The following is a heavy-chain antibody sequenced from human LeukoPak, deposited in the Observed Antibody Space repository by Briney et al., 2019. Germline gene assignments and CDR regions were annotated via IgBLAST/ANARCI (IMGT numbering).Heavy chain of an antibody. J-gene: IGHJ5*02. Sequence: PGGSLRLSCAASEFIFKTYWMSWVRQAPGKGLEWVSAISGSGGSTYYADSVKGRFTISRDNSKNTLYLQMNSLRAEDTAVYYCARSIAVAGRKGWFDPWGQGTLVTVSS. CDR2: ISGSGGST. V-gene: IGHV3-23*01. CDR1: EFIFKTYW. CDR3: ARSIAVAGRKGWFDP. D-gene: IGHD6-19*01.